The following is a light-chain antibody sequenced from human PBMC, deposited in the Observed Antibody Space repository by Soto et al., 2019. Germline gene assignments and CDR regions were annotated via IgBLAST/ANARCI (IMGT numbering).Light chain of an antibody. J-gene: IGKJ1*01. V-gene: IGKV1-39*01. CDR2: AAS. CDR3: QQAYSAPWT. Sequence: DIQVTQTPSSLSASVGDRVTITCRASQSMSNYLNWFQQKPMKAPKLLIYAASSLQGGVSSRFSGSGSGTDFTLTITTLQPEDFATYYCQQAYSAPWTFGQGTRVEIK. CDR1: QSMSNY.